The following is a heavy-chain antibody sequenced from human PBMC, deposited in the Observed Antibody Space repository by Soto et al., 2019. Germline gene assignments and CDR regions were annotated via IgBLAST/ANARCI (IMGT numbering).Heavy chain of an antibody. CDR2: ISSRSSTL. V-gene: IGHV3-11*01. D-gene: IGHD2-8*01. CDR1: GFTFIDYY. CDR3: ASGTNGAFFVY. Sequence: QVQLVESGGGLVKPGGSLRLSLEASGFTFIDYYMSWIRQAPGKGLEGVSYISSRSSTLFYADSVKGRFTVSRDNVKNSLYLQMNSLRAEDTAVYYCASGTNGAFFVYWGQGILVTVSS. J-gene: IGHJ4*02.